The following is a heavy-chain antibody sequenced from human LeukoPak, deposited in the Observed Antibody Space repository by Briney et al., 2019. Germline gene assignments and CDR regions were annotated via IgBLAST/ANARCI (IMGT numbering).Heavy chain of an antibody. Sequence: GGSLRLSCAASGFTFSSYSMNWVRQAPGKGLEWDSSISSSSSYIYYADSVKGRFTISRDNAKNSLYLQMNSLRAEDTAVYYCASGTSFLFDYWGQGTLVTVSS. CDR2: ISSSSSYI. J-gene: IGHJ4*02. D-gene: IGHD2-2*01. CDR3: ASGTSFLFDY. CDR1: GFTFSSYS. V-gene: IGHV3-21*01.